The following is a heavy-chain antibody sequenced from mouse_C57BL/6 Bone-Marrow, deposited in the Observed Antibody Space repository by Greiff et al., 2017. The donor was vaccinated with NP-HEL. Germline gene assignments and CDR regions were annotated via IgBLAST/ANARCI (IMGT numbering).Heavy chain of an antibody. Sequence: EVKLMESGAELVRPGASVKLSCTASGFNIKDDYMHWVKQRPEQGLEWIGWIDPENGDTEYASKFQGKATITADTSSNTAYLQLSSLTSEDTAVYYCTENSYFDYWGQGTTLTGSS. CDR3: TENSYFDY. J-gene: IGHJ2*01. V-gene: IGHV14-4*01. CDR1: GFNIKDDY. CDR2: IDPENGDT.